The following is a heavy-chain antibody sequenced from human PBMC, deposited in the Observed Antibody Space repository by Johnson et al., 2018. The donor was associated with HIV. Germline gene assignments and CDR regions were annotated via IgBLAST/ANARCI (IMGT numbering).Heavy chain of an antibody. V-gene: IGHV3-30*01. CDR1: GFTFSNYA. D-gene: IGHD3-22*01. J-gene: IGHJ3*02. CDR2: IPYDGSYK. Sequence: QVQLVESGGGVVQPGRSLRLSCAASGFTFSNYAMHWVRQAPGKGLEWVAAIPYDGSYKYYADSVKGRFTISRDNSKNTLSLHMNSLRAEDTAVFYCARTPRPYYYDSSDGAFDIWGQGTMVTVSS. CDR3: ARTPRPYYYDSSDGAFDI.